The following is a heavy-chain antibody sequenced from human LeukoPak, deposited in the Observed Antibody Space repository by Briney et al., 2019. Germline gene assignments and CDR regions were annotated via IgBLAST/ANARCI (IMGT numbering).Heavy chain of an antibody. J-gene: IGHJ4*02. CDR1: GGSFSGYY. V-gene: IGHV4-34*01. D-gene: IGHD3-3*01. CDR3: ARASRDFGVVKVPYYFDY. Sequence: SETLFLTCAVYGGSFSGYYWSWIRQPPGKGLEWIGEINHSGSTNYNPSLKSRVTISVDTSKNQFSLKLGSVTAADTAVYYCARASRDFGVVKVPYYFDYWGQGTLVTVSS. CDR2: INHSGST.